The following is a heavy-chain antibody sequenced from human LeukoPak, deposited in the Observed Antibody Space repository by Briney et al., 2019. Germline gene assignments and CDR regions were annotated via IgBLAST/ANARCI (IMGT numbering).Heavy chain of an antibody. CDR1: GFTFSSSA. J-gene: IGHJ4*02. CDR3: AKQLGYCSDGSCYFPY. D-gene: IGHD2-15*01. V-gene: IGHV3-23*01. Sequence: GGSLRLSCAATGFTFSSSAMSWVRQAPGKGLEWFSAISNNGGYTYYADSVQGRFTISRDNSKSTLCLQMNSLRAEDTAVYYCAKQLGYCSDGSCYFPYWGQGTLVTVSS. CDR2: ISNNGGYT.